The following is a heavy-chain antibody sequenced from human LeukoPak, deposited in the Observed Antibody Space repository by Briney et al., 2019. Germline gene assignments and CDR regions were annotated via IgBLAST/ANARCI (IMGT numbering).Heavy chain of an antibody. J-gene: IGHJ4*02. Sequence: GGSLRLSCTASGFTFSSYAMSWVRQAPGKGLEWVSAISGSGGSTYYADSVKGRFTISRDNSKNTLYLQMNSLRAEDTAVYYCAKDWRYCSSTSCYGPPFDYWGQGTLVTVSS. D-gene: IGHD2-2*01. CDR2: ISGSGGST. CDR3: AKDWRYCSSTSCYGPPFDY. CDR1: GFTFSSYA. V-gene: IGHV3-23*01.